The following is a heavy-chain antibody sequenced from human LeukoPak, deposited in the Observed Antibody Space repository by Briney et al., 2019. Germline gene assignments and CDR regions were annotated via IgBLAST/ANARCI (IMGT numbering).Heavy chain of an antibody. CDR3: AKQLGYCSDGSCYFPY. D-gene: IGHD2-15*01. CDR1: GFTFSSSV. CDR2: ISNSGGYT. J-gene: IGHJ4*02. V-gene: IGHV3-23*01. Sequence: GGSLRLSCAASGFTFSSSVMSWVRQAPGKGLEWVSAISNSGGYTYYADSVQGRFTISRDNSKSTLCLQMNSLRAEDTAVYYCAKQLGYCSDGSCYFPYWGQGTLVTVSS.